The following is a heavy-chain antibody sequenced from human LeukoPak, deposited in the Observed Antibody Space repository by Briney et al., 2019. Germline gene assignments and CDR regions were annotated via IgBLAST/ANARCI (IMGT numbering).Heavy chain of an antibody. CDR2: IYSGGSGVTT. CDR1: GVTVNSNY. CDR3: ARESPDRPGFDY. Sequence: GGSLRLSCEASGVTVNSNYMNWVRQAPGQVLEWVSVIYSGGSGVTTYYADSVKGRFAISRDSSKNTLYLQMNSLRAEDTAVYYCARESPDRPGFDYWGQGTLVTVSS. V-gene: IGHV3-53*01. J-gene: IGHJ4*02. D-gene: IGHD6-6*01.